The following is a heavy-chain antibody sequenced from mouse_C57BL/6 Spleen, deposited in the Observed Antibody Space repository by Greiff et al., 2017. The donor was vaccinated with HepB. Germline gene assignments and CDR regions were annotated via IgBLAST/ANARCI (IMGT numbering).Heavy chain of an antibody. CDR2: IDPANGNT. V-gene: IGHV14-3*01. CDR3: ARPYDYDAWFAY. CDR1: GFNIKNTY. D-gene: IGHD2-4*01. Sequence: VHVKQSVAELVRPGASVKLSCTASGFNIKNTYMHWVKQRPEQGLEWIGRIDPANGNTKYAPKFQGKATITADTSSNTAYLQLSSLTSEDTAIYYCARPYDYDAWFAYWGQGTLVTVSA. J-gene: IGHJ3*01.